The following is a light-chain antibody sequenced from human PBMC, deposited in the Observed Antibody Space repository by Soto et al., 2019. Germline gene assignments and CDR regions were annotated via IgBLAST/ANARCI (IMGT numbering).Light chain of an antibody. Sequence: DIQMTQSPSTLSASVGDRVTITCRASQSISSWLAWYQQKPGKAPKLLIYDASNLESGVPSRFSGSGSGTEFTLTISSLQPDDFANYYCQQYNSYSHTFGQGTKLEIK. CDR1: QSISSW. CDR3: QQYNSYSHT. CDR2: DAS. V-gene: IGKV1-5*01. J-gene: IGKJ2*01.